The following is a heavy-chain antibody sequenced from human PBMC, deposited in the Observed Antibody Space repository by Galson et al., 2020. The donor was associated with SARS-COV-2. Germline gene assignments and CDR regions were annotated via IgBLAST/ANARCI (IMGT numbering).Heavy chain of an antibody. J-gene: IGHJ5*02. V-gene: IGHV4-31*03. Sequence: SETLSLTCTISGGSISSPDYYWSWIRQHPEKGLEWIGYIYHSGSTYYNPSLTSRIIISIDMSKNHFSLNLSSVTAADTAVYYCARVRLLRKWFDPWGQGTLVTVSS. CDR3: ARVRLLRKWFDP. CDR2: IYHSGST. CDR1: GGSISSPDYY. D-gene: IGHD2-21*01.